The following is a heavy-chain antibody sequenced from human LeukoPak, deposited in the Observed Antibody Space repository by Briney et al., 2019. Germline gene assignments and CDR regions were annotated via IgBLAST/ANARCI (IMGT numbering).Heavy chain of an antibody. V-gene: IGHV3-21*01. CDR3: ARDIGRGDAFDI. CDR1: GFTFSSYS. CDR2: ISSSISYI. J-gene: IGHJ3*02. Sequence: GGSLRLSCAASGFTFSSYSMNWVRQAPGKGLEWVSSISSSISYIYYADSVKGRFTISRDNAKNSLYLQMNSLRAEDTAVYYCARDIGRGDAFDIWGQGTMVTVSS. D-gene: IGHD1-26*01.